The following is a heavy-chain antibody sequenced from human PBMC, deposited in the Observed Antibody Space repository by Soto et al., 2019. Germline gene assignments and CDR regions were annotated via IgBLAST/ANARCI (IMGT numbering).Heavy chain of an antibody. J-gene: IGHJ4*02. D-gene: IGHD3-10*01. CDR3: ARAWFGELLGGFDY. V-gene: IGHV3-30*03. CDR2: ISFDGRNT. CDR1: GFTFDNYG. Sequence: LRLSCAASGFTFDNYGMHWVRQAPGKGLEWVVVISFDGRNTYYADSVKGRFTISRDNSKNTLYLQMTSLRAEDTAVYYCARAWFGELLGGFDYWGQGTLVTGSS.